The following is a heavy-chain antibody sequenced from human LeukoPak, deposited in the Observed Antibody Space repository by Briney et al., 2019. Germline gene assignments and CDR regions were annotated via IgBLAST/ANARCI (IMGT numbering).Heavy chain of an antibody. J-gene: IGHJ4*02. CDR1: GFTFSDYY. Sequence: GGSLRLSCAASGFTFSDYYMSWLRQAPGKGLEGVSYISSSGSTIYYADSVKGRFTISRDNAKNSLYLQMNSLRAEDTAVYYCARDRLRGYGVVDYWGQGTLVTVSS. D-gene: IGHD2-8*01. CDR3: ARDRLRGYGVVDY. CDR2: ISSSGSTI. V-gene: IGHV3-11*04.